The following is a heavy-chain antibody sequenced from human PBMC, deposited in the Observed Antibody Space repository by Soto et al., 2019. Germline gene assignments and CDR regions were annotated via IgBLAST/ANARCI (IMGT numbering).Heavy chain of an antibody. CDR3: ATDYGDYPYYHGMDV. J-gene: IGHJ6*02. D-gene: IGHD4-17*01. Sequence: SVKVSCKASGGTFSSYAISWVRQAPGQGLEWMGGIIPIFGTANYAQKFQGRVTITADESTSTAYMELSSLRSEDTAVYYCATDYGDYPYYHGMDVWGQGTTVTVSS. CDR2: IIPIFGTA. CDR1: GGTFSSYA. V-gene: IGHV1-69*13.